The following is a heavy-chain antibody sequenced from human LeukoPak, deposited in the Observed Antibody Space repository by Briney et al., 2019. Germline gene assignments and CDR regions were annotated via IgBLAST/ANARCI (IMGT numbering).Heavy chain of an antibody. Sequence: SETLSLTCAVSGYSISSGYYWGWIRQPPGKGLEWIGSIYHSGSTYYNPSLKSRVTISVDTSKNQFSLKLSSVTAADTAVYYCARGRRSGFDYWGQGTLVTVSS. V-gene: IGHV4-38-2*01. J-gene: IGHJ4*02. D-gene: IGHD2-15*01. CDR1: GYSISSGYY. CDR3: ARGRRSGFDY. CDR2: IYHSGST.